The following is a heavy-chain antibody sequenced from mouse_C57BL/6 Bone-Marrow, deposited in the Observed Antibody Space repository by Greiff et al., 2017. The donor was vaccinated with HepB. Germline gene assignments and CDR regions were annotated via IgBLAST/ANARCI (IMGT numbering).Heavy chain of an antibody. Sequence: VQLQQSGPELVKPGASVKISCKASGYTFTDYYMNWVKQSNGKSLEWIGDINPNNGGTSYNQKFKGKATLTVDKSSSTAYMELRSLTSEDSAVYYCAKRITSVVANDFGYWGHGTTLSVSS. V-gene: IGHV1-26*01. D-gene: IGHD1-1*01. CDR1: GYTFTDYY. J-gene: IGHJ2*01. CDR3: AKRITSVVANDFGY. CDR2: INPNNGGT.